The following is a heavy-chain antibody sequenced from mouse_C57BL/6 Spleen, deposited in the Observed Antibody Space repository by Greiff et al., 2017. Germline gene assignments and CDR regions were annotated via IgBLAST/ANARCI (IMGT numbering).Heavy chain of an antibody. J-gene: IGHJ3*01. V-gene: IGHV1-61*01. D-gene: IGHD1-1*01. Sequence: QVQLQQPGAELVRPGSSVKLSCKASGYTFTSYWMDWVKQRPGQGLEWIGNIYPSDSETHYNQKFKDKATLTVDKSSSTAYMQLSSLTSEDSAVYYCARGKDYYGSSSPWFAYWGQGTLVTVSA. CDR1: GYTFTSYW. CDR2: IYPSDSET. CDR3: ARGKDYYGSSSPWFAY.